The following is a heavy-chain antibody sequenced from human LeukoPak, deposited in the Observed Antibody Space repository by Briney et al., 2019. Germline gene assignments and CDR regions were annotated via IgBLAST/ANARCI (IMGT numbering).Heavy chain of an antibody. J-gene: IGHJ4*02. D-gene: IGHD3-22*01. Sequence: GGSLRLSCAASGFTFSSYAMSWVRQAPGNGLEWVSAISGSGGSTYYADSVKGRFTISRDNSKNTLYLQMNSLRAEDTAVYYCAKSSSSGPTPFDYWGQGTLVTVSS. CDR3: AKSSSSGPTPFDY. CDR2: ISGSGGST. V-gene: IGHV3-23*01. CDR1: GFTFSSYA.